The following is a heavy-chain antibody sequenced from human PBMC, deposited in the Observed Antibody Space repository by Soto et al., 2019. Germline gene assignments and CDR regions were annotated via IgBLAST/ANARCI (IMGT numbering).Heavy chain of an antibody. Sequence: GSLRLSCAASGFTFSSYAMSWVRQAPGKGLEWVSAISGSGGSTYYADSVKGRFTISRDNSKNTLYLQMNSLRAEDTAVYYCAKDHHISSPHYYYYYYMDVWGKGTTVTVSS. V-gene: IGHV3-23*01. CDR2: ISGSGGST. D-gene: IGHD2-2*01. J-gene: IGHJ6*03. CDR1: GFTFSSYA. CDR3: AKDHHISSPHYYYYYYMDV.